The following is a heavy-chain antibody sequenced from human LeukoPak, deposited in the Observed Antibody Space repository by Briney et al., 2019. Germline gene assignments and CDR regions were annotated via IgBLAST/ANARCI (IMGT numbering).Heavy chain of an antibody. CDR1: GYSISSGYY. Sequence: SETLSLTCTVSGYSISSGYYWGWIRQPPGKGLEWIGSIYHSGSTYYNPSLKSRVTISVDTSKNQFSLKLSSVTAADTAVYYCARATSDSSSSWFRYYYMDVWGKGTTVTISS. CDR3: ARATSDSSSSWFRYYYMDV. CDR2: IYHSGST. V-gene: IGHV4-38-2*02. J-gene: IGHJ6*03. D-gene: IGHD6-13*01.